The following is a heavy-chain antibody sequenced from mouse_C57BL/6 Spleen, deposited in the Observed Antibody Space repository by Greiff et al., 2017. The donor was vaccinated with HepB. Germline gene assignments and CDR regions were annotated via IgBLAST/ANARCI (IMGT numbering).Heavy chain of an antibody. J-gene: IGHJ2*01. CDR1: GYTFTDYE. Sequence: QVQLKQSGAELVRPGASVTLSCKASGYTFTDYEMHWVKQTPVHGLEWIGAIDPETGGTAYNQKFKGKAILTADKSSSTAYMELRSLTSEDSAVYYCTRNYGSSYGGYYFDYWGQGTTLTVSS. D-gene: IGHD1-1*01. V-gene: IGHV1-15*01. CDR2: IDPETGGT. CDR3: TRNYGSSYGGYYFDY.